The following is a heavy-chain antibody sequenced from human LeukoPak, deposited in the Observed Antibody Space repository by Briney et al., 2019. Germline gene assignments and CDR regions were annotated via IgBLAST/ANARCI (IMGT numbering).Heavy chain of an antibody. CDR1: AVSISSGSYY. Sequence: SETLSLTCTVYAVSISSGSYYWRWIRQPAGKGLEWIGRIYTSGSTNYNPSLKSRVTISVDTSKKQFSLKLSSVTAADTAVYYCARGGDGYNYLHYWGQGTLVTVSS. J-gene: IGHJ4*02. D-gene: IGHD5-24*01. CDR2: IYTSGST. CDR3: ARGGDGYNYLHY. V-gene: IGHV4-61*02.